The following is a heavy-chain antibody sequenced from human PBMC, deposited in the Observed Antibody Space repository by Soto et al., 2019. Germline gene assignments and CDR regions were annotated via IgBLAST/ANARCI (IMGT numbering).Heavy chain of an antibody. D-gene: IGHD2-21*02. CDR3: ARGYCGGDCSAGWYFDL. CDR1: GFTFSDHY. J-gene: IGHJ2*01. V-gene: IGHV3-72*01. CDR2: TGNKGNSHTT. Sequence: EVQVVESGGGLVQPGGSLRLSCAASGFTFSDHYMDWVRQAPGKGPEWVGRTGNKGNSHTTEYATFVKGRFTISRDDSENSMYLQMNSLKIEDTAVYYCARGYCGGDCSAGWYFDLWGRGTLVAVFS.